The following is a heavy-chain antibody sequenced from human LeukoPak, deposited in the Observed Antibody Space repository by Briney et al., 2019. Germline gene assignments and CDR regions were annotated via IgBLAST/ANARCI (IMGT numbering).Heavy chain of an antibody. D-gene: IGHD4-23*01. J-gene: IGHJ4*02. CDR2: INPSGGST. V-gene: IGHV1-46*01. Sequence: ASVKVSCKASGYTFTSYYMHWARQAPGQGLEWMGIINPSGGSTSYAQKFQGRVTMTRDTSTSTVYMELSSLRSEDTAVYYCARDLGGYGGNSEQYLDYWGQGTLVTVSS. CDR1: GYTFTSYY. CDR3: ARDLGGYGGNSEQYLDY.